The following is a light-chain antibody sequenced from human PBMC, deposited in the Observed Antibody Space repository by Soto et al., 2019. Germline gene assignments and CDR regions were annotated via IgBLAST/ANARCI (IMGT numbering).Light chain of an antibody. CDR3: QQLNSFLT. J-gene: IGKJ4*01. CDR1: QGISSY. CDR2: AAS. V-gene: IGKV1-9*01. Sequence: DIQLTQSPSFLSASVGDRVTITCRASQGISSYLVWYQQKPGKAPKLLIYAASTLQSGVPSRFSGSGSGTEFTLTISSLQPEDFATYYCQQLNSFLTFGGGTKV.